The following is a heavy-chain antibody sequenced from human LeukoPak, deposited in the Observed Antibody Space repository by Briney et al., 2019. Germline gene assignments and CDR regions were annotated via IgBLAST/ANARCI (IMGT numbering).Heavy chain of an antibody. Sequence: GESLKISCKGSGYSFTSYWIGWVRQMPGKGLEWMGIIYPGDSDTRYSPSFQGQVTISADKSISTAYLQWSSLKASDTAMYYCARPQGPYYYGSDDAFDIWGQGTMVTVSS. D-gene: IGHD3-10*01. CDR3: ARPQGPYYYGSDDAFDI. CDR2: IYPGDSDT. CDR1: GYSFTSYW. V-gene: IGHV5-51*01. J-gene: IGHJ3*02.